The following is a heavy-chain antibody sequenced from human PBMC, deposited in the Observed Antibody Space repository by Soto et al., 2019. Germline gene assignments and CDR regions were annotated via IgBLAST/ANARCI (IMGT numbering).Heavy chain of an antibody. CDR1: GFTFSSYG. CDR3: ASLWTTGYYYGMDV. D-gene: IGHD4-17*01. CDR2: ISYDGSNK. J-gene: IGHJ6*02. V-gene: IGHV3-30*03. Sequence: GGSLRLSCAASGFTFSSYGMHWVRQAPGKGLEWVAVISYDGSNKYYADSVKGRFTISRDNSKNTLYLQMNSLRAEDTAVYYCASLWTTGYYYGMDVWGQGTTVTVSS.